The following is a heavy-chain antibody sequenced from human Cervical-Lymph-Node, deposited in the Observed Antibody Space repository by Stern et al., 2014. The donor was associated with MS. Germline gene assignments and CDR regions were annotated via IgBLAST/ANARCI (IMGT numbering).Heavy chain of an antibody. CDR2: ISSTGNTL. V-gene: IGHV3-11*01. J-gene: IGHJ4*02. CDR1: GFIFSDYY. D-gene: IGHD6-19*01. CDR3: ARQAVAAVFDL. Sequence: VQLVESGGGLVKPGGSLRLSCAASGFIFSDYYMSWIRQAPGKGLQWLSYISSTGNTLYYADSLKGRFTISRDNAKNSLYLQMNNLRADDTAVYYCARQAVAAVFDLWGQGTLVTVSS.